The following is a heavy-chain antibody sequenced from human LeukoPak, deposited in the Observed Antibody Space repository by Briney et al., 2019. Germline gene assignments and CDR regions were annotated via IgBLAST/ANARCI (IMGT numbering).Heavy chain of an antibody. J-gene: IGHJ4*02. CDR2: INHIGST. V-gene: IGHV4-34*01. Sequence: SETLSLTCAVYGGSFSGYYWSWIRQPPGKGLEWIGEINHIGSTNYNPSLKSRVTISVDTSKNQFSLKLSSVPAPDTAVYYCARRVNRYSGYDFPRPFDYWGQGTLVTVSS. CDR3: ARRVNRYSGYDFPRPFDY. CDR1: GGSFSGYY. D-gene: IGHD5-12*01.